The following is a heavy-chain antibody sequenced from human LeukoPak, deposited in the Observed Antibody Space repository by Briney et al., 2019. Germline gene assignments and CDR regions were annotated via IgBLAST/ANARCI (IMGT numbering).Heavy chain of an antibody. CDR1: GFTFSNHA. CDR3: ARRSPGSSSLFFYYMVV. CDR2: ISSSGSST. D-gene: IGHD1-26*01. Sequence: GGSLRLSCAASGFTFSNHAMSWVRQAPGKGLEWVSGISSSGSSTFFADHVKGRFTISRDNAKNSLYLQINTLQAEDTAVYYCARRSPGSSSLFFYYMVVWGKGTTVTVSS. V-gene: IGHV3-23*01. J-gene: IGHJ6*03.